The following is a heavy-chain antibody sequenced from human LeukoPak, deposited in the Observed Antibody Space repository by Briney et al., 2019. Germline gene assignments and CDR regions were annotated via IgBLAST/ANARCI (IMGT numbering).Heavy chain of an antibody. Sequence: SETLSLTCTVSGGSISNNYWSWIRQPPGKGLEWIGYIHYGGNTDYNPSLKSRLTISVDTSKNQFSLKLSSVTAADTAVYYCVRRGDGYPYYFDYWGQGTLITVSS. CDR3: VRRGDGYPYYFDY. D-gene: IGHD5-24*01. CDR2: IHYGGNT. V-gene: IGHV4-59*12. J-gene: IGHJ4*02. CDR1: GGSISNNY.